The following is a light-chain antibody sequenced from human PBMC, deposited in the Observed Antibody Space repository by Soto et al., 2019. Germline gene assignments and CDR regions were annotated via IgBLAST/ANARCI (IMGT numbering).Light chain of an antibody. V-gene: IGLV1-51*01. J-gene: IGLJ2*01. CDR3: GTWDSSLSAGV. CDR2: DNN. Sequence: QSVLTQPPSVSAAPGQKVTISCSGSSSNIGNNYVSWYQQLPGTAPKLLIYDNNNRPSEIPDRFSGSKSGTSATLGITGLQTGDEADYYCGTWDSSLSAGVFGGGTQLTVL. CDR1: SSNIGNNY.